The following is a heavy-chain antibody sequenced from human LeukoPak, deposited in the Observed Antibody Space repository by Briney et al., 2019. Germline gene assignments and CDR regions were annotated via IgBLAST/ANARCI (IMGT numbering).Heavy chain of an antibody. V-gene: IGHV3-30-3*01. Sequence: GRSLRLSCAASGFTFSSYAMHWVRQAPGKGLEWVAVISYDGSNKYYADSVKGRFTISRDNSKNTLYLQMNSLRAEDTAVYYCARGDVLLPYYYDSSGYDVFDYWGQGTLVTVSA. CDR1: GFTFSSYA. CDR2: ISYDGSNK. J-gene: IGHJ4*02. CDR3: ARGDVLLPYYYDSSGYDVFDY. D-gene: IGHD3-22*01.